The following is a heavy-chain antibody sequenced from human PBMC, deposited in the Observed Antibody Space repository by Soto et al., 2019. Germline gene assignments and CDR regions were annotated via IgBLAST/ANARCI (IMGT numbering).Heavy chain of an antibody. D-gene: IGHD6-19*01. V-gene: IGHV3-30*18. CDR2: ISYDGNIK. CDR3: AKEDTSSGSLDY. Sequence: GGSLRLSCEVSGLPFSDFGLHWVRQAPGKGLEWVAIISYDGNIKYYADSVKGRFTTSRDNSKNTLYLQMNRLRAEDTAVYYCAKEDTSSGSLDYWGQGALVTVSS. J-gene: IGHJ4*02. CDR1: GLPFSDFG.